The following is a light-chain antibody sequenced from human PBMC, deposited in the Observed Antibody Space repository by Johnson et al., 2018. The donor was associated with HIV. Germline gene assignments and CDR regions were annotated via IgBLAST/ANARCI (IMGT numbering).Light chain of an antibody. CDR1: SSNIGDNY. V-gene: IGLV1-51*01. CDR2: DDI. Sequence: QSVLTQPPSVSAAPGQKVSISCSGSSSNIGDNYVSWYQHLPGKAPRLLIYDDIKRPSGIPDRFSGSTSGTSATLGITGLQTGDEADYYCGTWDTSLSAGHVFGTGTKVTVL. CDR3: GTWDTSLSAGHV. J-gene: IGLJ1*01.